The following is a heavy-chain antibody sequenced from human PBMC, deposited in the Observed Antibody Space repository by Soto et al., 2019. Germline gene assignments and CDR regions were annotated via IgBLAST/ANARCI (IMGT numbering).Heavy chain of an antibody. V-gene: IGHV4-30-4*05. CDR1: SGDLV. CDR2: IYYTGDT. J-gene: IGHJ6*02. Sequence: SGDLVGRRISKNTRKGLEWIGYIYYTGDTYYNPSLKSRVTISIDTSKNQFSLKLSSVTAADTAFYYCAREGALLFGGNSDYYSTMDVWGQGTTGSVSS. D-gene: IGHD2-21*02. CDR3: AREGALLFGGNSDYYSTMDV.